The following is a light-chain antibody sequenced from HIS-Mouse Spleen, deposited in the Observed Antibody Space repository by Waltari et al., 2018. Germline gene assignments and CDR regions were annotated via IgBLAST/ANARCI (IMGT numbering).Light chain of an antibody. V-gene: IGLV1-47*01. Sequence: QSVLTQPPSASGTPGQRVTISCSGSSSNIGSNYVYWYQQLPGTAPNLLIYRHNQRPSGVPARFSGSKSGTSASLAISGLRSEDEADYYCAAWDDSLSGWVFGGGTKLTVL. J-gene: IGLJ3*02. CDR3: AAWDDSLSGWV. CDR2: RHN. CDR1: SSNIGSNY.